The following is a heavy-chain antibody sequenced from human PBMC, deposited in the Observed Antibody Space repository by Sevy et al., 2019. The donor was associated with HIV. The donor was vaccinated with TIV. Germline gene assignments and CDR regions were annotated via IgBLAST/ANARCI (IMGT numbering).Heavy chain of an antibody. V-gene: IGHV1-18*04. CDR3: ARLTASRAHDS. J-gene: IGHJ4*02. CDR1: GHTLSRHA. CDR2: ISTYNGDT. Sequence: ASVKVSCETFGHTLSRHAISWVRQAPGQGLEWMGWISTYNGDTINAQNFQGRVTMTTDTSTRTAYMELRSLRSDDTAVYFCARLTASRAHDSWCQGTLVTVSS. D-gene: IGHD2-21*02.